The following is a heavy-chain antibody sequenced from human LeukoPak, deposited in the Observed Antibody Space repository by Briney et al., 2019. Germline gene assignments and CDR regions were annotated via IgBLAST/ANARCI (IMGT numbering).Heavy chain of an antibody. CDR2: INPSRGST. J-gene: IGHJ4*02. D-gene: IGHD3-22*01. CDR3: ASGSYYYDSSGLDY. CDR1: GYTFSSYY. Sequence: GTSVKVSCKASGYTFSSYYMNWVRQAPGQGLEWMGIINPSRGSTSYAQKFQGRVTMTRGTSTNTVYMELSSLRSEDTAVYYCASGSYYYDSSGLDYWGQGTLVTVSS. V-gene: IGHV1-46*01.